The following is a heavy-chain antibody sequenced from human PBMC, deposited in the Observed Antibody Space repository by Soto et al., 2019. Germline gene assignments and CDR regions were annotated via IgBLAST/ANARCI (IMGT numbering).Heavy chain of an antibody. V-gene: IGHV3-30-3*01. Sequence: GGSLRLSCAASGFTFSSYAMHWVRQAPGKGLEWVAVISYDGSNKYYADSGKGRFTISRDNSKNTLYLQMNSLRAEDTAVYYCARGELEPYYGMDVWGQGTTVTVSS. CDR2: ISYDGSNK. CDR3: ARGELEPYYGMDV. J-gene: IGHJ6*02. D-gene: IGHD1-1*01. CDR1: GFTFSSYA.